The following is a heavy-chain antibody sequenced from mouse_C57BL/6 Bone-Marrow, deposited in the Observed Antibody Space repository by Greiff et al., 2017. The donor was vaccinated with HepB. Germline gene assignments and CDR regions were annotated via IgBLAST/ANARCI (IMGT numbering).Heavy chain of an antibody. J-gene: IGHJ4*01. D-gene: IGHD2-5*01. Sequence: QVQLKQSGPGLVQPSQSLSITCTVSGFSLTSYGVHWVRQSPGKGLEWLGVIWSGGSTDYNAAFISRLSISKDNSKSQVFFKMNSLQADDTAIYYCARNKGYSNVYYAMDYWGQGTSVTVSS. CDR3: ARNKGYSNVYYAMDY. CDR1: GFSLTSYG. CDR2: IWSGGST. V-gene: IGHV2-2*01.